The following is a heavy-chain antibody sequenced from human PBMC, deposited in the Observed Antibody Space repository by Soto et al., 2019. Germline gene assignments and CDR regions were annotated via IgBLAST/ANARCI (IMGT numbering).Heavy chain of an antibody. Sequence: QVQLVESGGGVVQPGRSLRLSCAASGFTFSSYGMHWVRQAPGKGLEWVAVIWYDGSNKYYADSVKGRFTISRDNSKNTLYLQMNSLRAEDTAVYYCARDPDCSSTSCYVYYYYGMDVW. CDR1: GFTFSSYG. V-gene: IGHV3-33*01. CDR2: IWYDGSNK. CDR3: ARDPDCSSTSCYVYYYYGMDV. J-gene: IGHJ6*01. D-gene: IGHD2-2*01.